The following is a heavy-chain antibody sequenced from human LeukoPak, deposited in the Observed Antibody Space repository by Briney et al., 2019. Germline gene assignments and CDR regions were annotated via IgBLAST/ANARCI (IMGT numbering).Heavy chain of an antibody. J-gene: IGHJ3*02. D-gene: IGHD3-22*01. V-gene: IGHV4-34*01. CDR2: INHSGST. Sequence: SETPSLTCAVYGGSFSGYYWSWIRQPPGKGLEWIGEINHSGSTNYNPSLKSRVTISVDTSKNQFSLKLSSVTAADTAVYYCARGGNTVPYYYDSSGYAFDIWGQGTMVTVSS. CDR3: ARGGNTVPYYYDSSGYAFDI. CDR1: GGSFSGYY.